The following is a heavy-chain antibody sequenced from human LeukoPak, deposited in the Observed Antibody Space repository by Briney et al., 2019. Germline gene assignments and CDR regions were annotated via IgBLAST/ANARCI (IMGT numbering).Heavy chain of an antibody. V-gene: IGHV3-21*01. D-gene: IGHD2-15*01. CDR2: IGSMSTYI. CDR3: ARRYCSGGSCYVQDAFDI. J-gene: IGHJ3*02. CDR1: GFTFSSYS. Sequence: PGGSLRLSCAASGFTFSSYSMDWVRQAPGKGLEWVSSIGSMSTYIYYADSVKGRFTISRDNAKNSLDLEMNSLRAEDTSVYYCARRYCSGGSCYVQDAFDIWGQGTMVTVSS.